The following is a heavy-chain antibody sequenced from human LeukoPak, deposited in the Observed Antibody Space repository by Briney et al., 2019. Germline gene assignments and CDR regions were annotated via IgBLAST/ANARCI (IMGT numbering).Heavy chain of an antibody. D-gene: IGHD3-3*01. V-gene: IGHV7-4-1*02. Sequence: ASVKVSCKASGYTFTNHGMTWVRQAPGQGLEWMGWINTNTGNPTYAQGFTGRFVFSLDTSVSTTYLQISSLKAEDTAVYYCARVLLRFLEGTIDYWGQGALVTVSS. CDR2: INTNTGNP. J-gene: IGHJ4*02. CDR3: ARVLLRFLEGTIDY. CDR1: GYTFTNHG.